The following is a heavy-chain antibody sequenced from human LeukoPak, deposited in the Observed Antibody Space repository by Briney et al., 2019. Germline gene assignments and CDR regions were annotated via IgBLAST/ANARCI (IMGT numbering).Heavy chain of an antibody. CDR3: AIHPAARLHTISLRQFDF. J-gene: IGHJ4*02. CDR1: GGSISTYY. D-gene: IGHD3-9*01. Sequence: PSETLSLTCTVSGGSISTYYWGWIRQPPGKGPEWIGSIYYSGTTYSNPSLKSRVTISVDTSKNHFSLNLNSVTGADTAVYYCAIHPAARLHTISLRQFDFWGQGTLVTVSS. V-gene: IGHV4-39*01. CDR2: IYYSGTT.